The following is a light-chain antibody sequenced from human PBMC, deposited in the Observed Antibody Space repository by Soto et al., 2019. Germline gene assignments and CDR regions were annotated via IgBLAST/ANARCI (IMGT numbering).Light chain of an antibody. CDR3: QSYDSSLSGSNF. CDR2: ANS. CDR1: SSNIGSGFD. J-gene: IGLJ1*01. V-gene: IGLV1-40*01. Sequence: QSVLTQPPSVSGAPGQRVTISCTGSSSNIGSGFDVHWYQQLPGTAPRLLIYANSNRPSGVPDRFSGSRSGSSASLAITGLQAEDEADYYCQSYDSSLSGSNFFGIGPKVTFL.